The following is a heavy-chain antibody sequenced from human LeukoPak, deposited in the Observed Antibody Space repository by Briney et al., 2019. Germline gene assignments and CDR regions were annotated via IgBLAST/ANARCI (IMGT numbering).Heavy chain of an antibody. CDR2: ISWNSGSI. J-gene: IGHJ3*02. CDR1: GFTFDDYA. D-gene: IGHD2-15*01. V-gene: IGHV3-9*01. Sequence: PGGSLRLSCAASGFTFDDYAMLWVRQAPGKGLEWVSGISWNSGSIGYADSVKGRFTISRDNAKNSLYLQMNSLRAEDTALYYCATPSSGLGAFDIWGQGTMVTVSS. CDR3: ATPSSGLGAFDI.